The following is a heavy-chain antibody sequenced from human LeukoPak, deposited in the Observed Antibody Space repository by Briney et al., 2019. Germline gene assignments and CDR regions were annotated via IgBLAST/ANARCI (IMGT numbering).Heavy chain of an antibody. CDR3: ARNSRPITIFWFDP. CDR2: ISSSSSYI. Sequence: GGSLRLSCAASGFTFSSYSMNWVRQAPGKGLEWVSSISSSSSYIYYADSVKGRFTISRDNAKNSLYLQMNSLRAEDTAVYYCARNSRPITIFWFDPWGQGTLVTVSS. D-gene: IGHD3-3*01. J-gene: IGHJ5*02. V-gene: IGHV3-21*01. CDR1: GFTFSSYS.